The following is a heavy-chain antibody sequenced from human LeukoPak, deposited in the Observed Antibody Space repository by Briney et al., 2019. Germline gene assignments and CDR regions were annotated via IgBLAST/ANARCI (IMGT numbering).Heavy chain of an antibody. J-gene: IGHJ4*02. Sequence: GGSLRLSCAASGFTFSSYGMHWVRQAPGKGLEWVAFIRYDGNNKYHADSVKGRFTISRDNSKNTLYLQMNSLRTKDTAVYYCAKDGVTGYCRGGSSYSVDYWGQGTLVTVSS. V-gene: IGHV3-30*02. CDR3: AKDGVTGYCRGGSSYSVDY. D-gene: IGHD2-15*01. CDR2: IRYDGNNK. CDR1: GFTFSSYG.